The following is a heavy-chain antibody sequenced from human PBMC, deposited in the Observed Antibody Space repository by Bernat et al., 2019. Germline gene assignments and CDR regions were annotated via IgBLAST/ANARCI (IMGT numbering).Heavy chain of an antibody. CDR3: ARQRAGSYYFDAFDI. V-gene: IGHV4-39*01. CDR1: GDSISSSSYY. D-gene: IGHD1-26*01. Sequence: QLQLQESGPGLVKPSETLSLTCTVSGDSISSSSYYWGGSRQPPGKGLEGIGSIDYSGSTYYNPSLKSRVTISVDTSKNHFSLQLSSVSAADTAIYNCARQRAGSYYFDAFDIWGQGTMVTVSS. CDR2: IDYSGST. J-gene: IGHJ3*02.